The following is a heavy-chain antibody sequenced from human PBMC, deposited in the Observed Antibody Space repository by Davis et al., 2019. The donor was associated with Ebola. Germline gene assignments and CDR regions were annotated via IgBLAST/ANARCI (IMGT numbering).Heavy chain of an antibody. Sequence: AASVKVSCKASGGTFSSYAISWVRQAPGQGLEWMGGIIPIFGTANYAQKFQGRVTITADESTSTAYMELSSLRSEDTAVYYCARDLPPKYGDYPYGMDVWGQGTTVTVSS. CDR2: IIPIFGTA. V-gene: IGHV1-69*13. CDR1: GGTFSSYA. J-gene: IGHJ6*02. CDR3: ARDLPPKYGDYPYGMDV. D-gene: IGHD4-17*01.